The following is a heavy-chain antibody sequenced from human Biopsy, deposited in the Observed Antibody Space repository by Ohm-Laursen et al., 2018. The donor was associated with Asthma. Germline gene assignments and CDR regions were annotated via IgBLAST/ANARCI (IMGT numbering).Heavy chain of an antibody. Sequence: GSLRLSCAASGFAVSREHMFWVRQAPGKGLEWVSVIYSGGTSHTADSVRGRFTISRDYSKNTLYLQMHSLRAEDTAVYYCARAYGGSFFSGSFDIWGQGTMVTVSS. V-gene: IGHV3-53*01. CDR1: GFAVSREH. CDR2: IYSGGTS. J-gene: IGHJ3*02. CDR3: ARAYGGSFFSGSFDI. D-gene: IGHD4-23*01.